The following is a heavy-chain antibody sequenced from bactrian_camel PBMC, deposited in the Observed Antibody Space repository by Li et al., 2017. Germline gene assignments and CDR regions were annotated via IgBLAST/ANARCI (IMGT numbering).Heavy chain of an antibody. CDR2: IELDGTT. V-gene: IGHV3S53*01. CDR1: ASTKC. CDR3: ASDEGAIHGGGYCTPTRATAKLADFGY. D-gene: IGHD2*01. Sequence: VQLVESGGGSVQAGGSLRLSCSVSASTKCVDWFRQTPGKDREGVATIELDGTTSYADSAKGRFTISKDMDKNTLYLQMNNLKPEDTAMYYCASDEGAIHGGGYCTPTRATAKLADFGYWGQGTQVTVS. J-gene: IGHJ6*01.